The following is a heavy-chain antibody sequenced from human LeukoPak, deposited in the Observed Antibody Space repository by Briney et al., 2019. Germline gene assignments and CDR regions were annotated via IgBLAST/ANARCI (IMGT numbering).Heavy chain of an antibody. V-gene: IGHV3-23*01. CDR1: GFTFSSYA. D-gene: IGHD3-22*01. CDR3: AKVENYYDSLDY. CDR2: ISGSGGST. Sequence: GGSLRLSCAASGFTFSSYAMSWVRQAPGKGLEWVSAISGSGGSTYYADSVKDRFTISRDNSKNTLYLQMNSLRAEDTAVYYCAKVENYYDSLDYWGQGTLVTVSS. J-gene: IGHJ4*02.